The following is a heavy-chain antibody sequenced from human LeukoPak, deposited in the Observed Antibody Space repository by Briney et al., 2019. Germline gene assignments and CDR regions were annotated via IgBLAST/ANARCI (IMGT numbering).Heavy chain of an antibody. J-gene: IGHJ4*02. Sequence: PGGSLRLSCAASGFIFSSYAMNWVRQAPGKGLEWVSTISGGDTSTFYADYVKGRFTISRDNSKNTLYLQMNNLRAEDTAVYYCAKNLNGGNTHSDYWGQGTLVTVSS. D-gene: IGHD4-23*01. V-gene: IGHV3-23*01. CDR3: AKNLNGGNTHSDY. CDR1: GFIFSSYA. CDR2: ISGGDTST.